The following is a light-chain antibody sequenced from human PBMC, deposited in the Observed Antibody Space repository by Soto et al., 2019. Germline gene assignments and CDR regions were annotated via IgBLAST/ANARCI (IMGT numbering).Light chain of an antibody. CDR2: EVT. V-gene: IGLV2-14*01. J-gene: IGLJ2*01. CDR1: SGDIGSYTY. CDR3: SSYTTNSPPVV. Sequence: QSALTQPASVSVSPGQSITISCTGTSGDIGSYTYVSWYQQYPGKAPKLLISEVTNRPSGVSNRFSGSKSGNTASLTISGLQAEDEAHYYCSSYTTNSPPVVFGGGTKLTVL.